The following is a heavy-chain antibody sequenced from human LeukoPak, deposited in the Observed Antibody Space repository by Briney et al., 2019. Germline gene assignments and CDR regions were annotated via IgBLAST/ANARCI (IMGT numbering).Heavy chain of an antibody. CDR3: ASGYGSGSIQFDY. D-gene: IGHD3-10*01. Sequence: PGGSLRLSCAASGFTFSSYTMSWVRQAPGKGLEWVSVIYSGGSTYYADSVKGRFTISRDNSKNTLYLQMNSLRAEDTAVYYRASGYGSGSIQFDYWGQGTLVTVSS. CDR1: GFTFSSYT. V-gene: IGHV3-66*01. CDR2: IYSGGST. J-gene: IGHJ4*02.